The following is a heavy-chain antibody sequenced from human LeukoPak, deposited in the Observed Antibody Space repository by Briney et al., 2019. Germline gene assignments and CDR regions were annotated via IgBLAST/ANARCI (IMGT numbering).Heavy chain of an antibody. Sequence: GGSLRLSCAASGFTFDDYAMHWVRQAPGKGLEWVSGISWNSGSIGYADSVKGRFTISRDNAKNSLYLQMNSLRAEDTALYYCAKDSTLTYYYDSSGYWDAFDIWGQGTMVTVSS. J-gene: IGHJ3*02. CDR3: AKDSTLTYYYDSSGYWDAFDI. CDR1: GFTFDDYA. V-gene: IGHV3-9*01. CDR2: ISWNSGSI. D-gene: IGHD3-22*01.